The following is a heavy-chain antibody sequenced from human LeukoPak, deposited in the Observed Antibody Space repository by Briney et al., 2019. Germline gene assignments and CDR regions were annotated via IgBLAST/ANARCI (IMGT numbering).Heavy chain of an antibody. Sequence: GGSLRLSCAASGFTFSSHGMHWVRQAPGKGLEWVAVISYDGSNKYYADSVKGRFTISRDNSKNTLYLQMNSLRAEDTAVYYCAKEVKNREHYDFWSGYYTGYYFDYWGQGTLVTVSS. J-gene: IGHJ4*02. V-gene: IGHV3-30*18. D-gene: IGHD3-3*01. CDR1: GFTFSSHG. CDR2: ISYDGSNK. CDR3: AKEVKNREHYDFWSGYYTGYYFDY.